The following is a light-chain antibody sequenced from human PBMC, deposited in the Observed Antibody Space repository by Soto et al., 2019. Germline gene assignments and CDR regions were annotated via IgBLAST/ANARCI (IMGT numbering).Light chain of an antibody. Sequence: QSALTQPPSVSGSPGQSVTISCTGTSSDVGGYDYVSWYQQHPGKAPKLMIYDVNKRPSGVPDRFSGSKSGNTASLTISRLQAEDEADYHCYSYAGSYTYVFGTGTKVTVL. CDR1: SSDVGGYDY. V-gene: IGLV2-11*01. CDR2: DVN. CDR3: YSYAGSYTYV. J-gene: IGLJ1*01.